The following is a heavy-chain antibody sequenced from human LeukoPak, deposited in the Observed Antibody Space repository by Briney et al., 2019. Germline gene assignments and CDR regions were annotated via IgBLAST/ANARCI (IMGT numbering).Heavy chain of an antibody. CDR3: ARTVRQWLANDAFDI. D-gene: IGHD6-19*01. CDR1: GGSISDYY. CDR2: VYSSGST. J-gene: IGHJ3*02. V-gene: IGHV4-59*01. Sequence: SETLSLTCTVSGGSISDYYWTWMRQPPGKGLEWIGYVYSSGSTNYNPSLKSRVTMSVDTSKNQFSLRLNSVSAADTAVYYCARTVRQWLANDAFDIWGQGTKVTVSS.